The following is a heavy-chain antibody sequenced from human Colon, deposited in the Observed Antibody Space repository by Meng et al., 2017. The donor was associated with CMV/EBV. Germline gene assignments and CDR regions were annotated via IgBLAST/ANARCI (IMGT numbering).Heavy chain of an antibody. CDR2: INPNSGAT. D-gene: IGHD3-10*01. V-gene: IGHV1-2*06. CDR1: GYTFTAYY. J-gene: IGHJ5*02. CDR3: ARCPMVRGGCAFDP. Sequence: KAYGYTFTAYYMHWVRQAPGQGLEWMGRINPNSGATNSAQKFQGRVTMTRDTSISTAYMELSSLRSDDTAVYYCARCPMVRGGCAFDPWGQGTLVTVSS.